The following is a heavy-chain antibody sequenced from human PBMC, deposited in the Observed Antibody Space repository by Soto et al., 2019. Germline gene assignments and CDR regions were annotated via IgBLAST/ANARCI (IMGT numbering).Heavy chain of an antibody. CDR3: ARDYPFTDYYYGMDV. CDR1: GGIFSSYA. CDR2: ISAYNGNT. J-gene: IGHJ6*02. Sequence: ASVKVSCKASGGIFSSYAVSWVRQAPGQGLEWMGWISAYNGNTNYAQKLQGRVTMTTDTSTSTAYMELRSLRSDDTAVYYCARDYPFTDYYYGMDVWGQGTTVTVSS. V-gene: IGHV1-18*01.